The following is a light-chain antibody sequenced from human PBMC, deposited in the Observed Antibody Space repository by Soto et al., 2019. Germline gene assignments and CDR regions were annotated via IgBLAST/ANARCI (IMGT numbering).Light chain of an antibody. Sequence: DVQMTQSPSTLSASVGDRVTITCRASQSISRWLAWYQQKPGKAPNLLIYKASTLQDGVSSRFSGSVSETEFGTEFTLTISSLQPDDFATYYCQQYNSHSMYEFGQGTKLEIK. V-gene: IGKV1-5*03. CDR1: QSISRW. CDR3: QQYNSHSMYE. CDR2: KAS. J-gene: IGKJ2*01.